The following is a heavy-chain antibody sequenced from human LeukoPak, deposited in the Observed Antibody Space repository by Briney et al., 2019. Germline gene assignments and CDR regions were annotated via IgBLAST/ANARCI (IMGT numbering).Heavy chain of an antibody. D-gene: IGHD3-22*01. CDR3: ARDRHYYDSSGLYNWFDP. CDR2: IYPSGST. Sequence: SGTLSLTCAVSGYSISSGYYWGWIRQPPGKGLEWIGSIYPSGSTYYNPSLKSRVTISVDTSKNQFSLKLSSVTAADTAVYYCARDRHYYDSSGLYNWFDPWGQGTLVTVSS. J-gene: IGHJ5*02. V-gene: IGHV4-38-2*02. CDR1: GYSISSGYY.